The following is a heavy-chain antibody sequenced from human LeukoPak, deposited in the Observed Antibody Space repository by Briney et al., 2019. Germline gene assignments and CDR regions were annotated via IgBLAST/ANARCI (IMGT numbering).Heavy chain of an antibody. CDR2: INPNSGGT. J-gene: IGHJ5*02. V-gene: IGHV1-2*02. CDR1: GYTFTGYY. Sequence: ASVKVSCKASGYTFTGYYMHWVRQAPGQGLEWMGWINPNSGGTNYAQKFQGRVTMTRDTSISTAYMELSRLRSDDTAVYYCARGFTIFGVVPPNWFDPWGQGTLVTVSS. CDR3: ARGFTIFGVVPPNWFDP. D-gene: IGHD3-3*01.